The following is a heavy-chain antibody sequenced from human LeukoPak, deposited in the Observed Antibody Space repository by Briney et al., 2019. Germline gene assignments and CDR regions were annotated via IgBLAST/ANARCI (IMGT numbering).Heavy chain of an antibody. V-gene: IGHV4-4*02. CDR3: ARTGTAYYYYGTDV. CDR1: GGSISSDNW. D-gene: IGHD1/OR15-1a*01. CDR2: IYRSGRA. J-gene: IGHJ6*02. Sequence: PSGTLSLTCAVSGGSISSDNWWIWVRQPPGKGLEWIGEIYRSGRANYNPSLKSRVNMSVDKSKNQFSLSLSSVTAADTAVYYCARTGTAYYYYGTDVWGQGTTVTVSS.